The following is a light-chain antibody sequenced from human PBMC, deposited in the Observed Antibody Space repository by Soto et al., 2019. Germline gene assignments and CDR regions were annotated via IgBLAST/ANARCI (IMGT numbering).Light chain of an antibody. J-gene: IGKJ5*01. V-gene: IGKV3-15*01. Sequence: EIVMTQSPATLSVSPGERATLSCRASQSVSSNLAWYQQKPGQAPRLLIYGASTRAAGVPARFSGSGSGTEFTPTISSLQSEDFAVYYCQQRSNWPPITFGQGTRLEIK. CDR2: GAS. CDR3: QQRSNWPPIT. CDR1: QSVSSN.